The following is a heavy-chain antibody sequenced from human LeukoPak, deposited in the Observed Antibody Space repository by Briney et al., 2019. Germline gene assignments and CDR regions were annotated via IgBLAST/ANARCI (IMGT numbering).Heavy chain of an antibody. Sequence: GGSLRLSCAASGFTFSSYAMHWVRQAPGKGLEWVAVISYDGSNKYYADSVKGRFTISRDNSKNTLFLQMNSLRAEDTAPYYCAKSVAIYFYYGLDVWGQGTTVAVSS. CDR2: ISYDGSNK. J-gene: IGHJ6*02. D-gene: IGHD3-3*01. CDR3: AKSVAIYFYYGLDV. V-gene: IGHV3-30-3*02. CDR1: GFTFSSYA.